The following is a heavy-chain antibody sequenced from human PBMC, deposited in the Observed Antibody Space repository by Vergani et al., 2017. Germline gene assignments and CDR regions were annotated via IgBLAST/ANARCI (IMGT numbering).Heavy chain of an antibody. J-gene: IGHJ4*02. V-gene: IGHV3-11*04. CDR1: GFTFSDYY. CDR3: AREREGYSSGWYYFDY. D-gene: IGHD6-19*01. Sequence: QVQLVESGGSLVKPGGSLRLSCAASGFTFSDYYMSWIRQAPGKGLEWVSYISNIGSTIYYADSVKGRFTISRDNAQNSLFLQRNSLRAEDTAVYYCAREREGYSSGWYYFDYWGQGTLVTVSS. CDR2: ISNIGSTI.